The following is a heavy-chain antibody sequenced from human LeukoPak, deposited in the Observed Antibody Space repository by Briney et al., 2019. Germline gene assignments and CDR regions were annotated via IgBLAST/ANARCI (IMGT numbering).Heavy chain of an antibody. CDR3: ASTVRGFGELLFDY. Sequence: GESLKISCKGSGYSFTSYWIGWVRPMPGKGLEWKGIINPGDSDTRYSPSFEGQVTISADKSISTAYLQWSSLKASDTAMYYCASTVRGFGELLFDYWGQGTLVTVSS. D-gene: IGHD3-10*01. J-gene: IGHJ4*02. CDR1: GYSFTSYW. CDR2: INPGDSDT. V-gene: IGHV5-51*01.